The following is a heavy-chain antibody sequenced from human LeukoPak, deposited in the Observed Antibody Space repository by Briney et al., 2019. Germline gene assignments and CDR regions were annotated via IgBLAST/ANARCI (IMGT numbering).Heavy chain of an antibody. D-gene: IGHD3-3*01. CDR1: GFTFSDYY. CDR2: ISPSATSI. CDR3: ARAPFYYGLWSGHFDY. Sequence: GGSLRLSCAASGFTFSDYYMSWIRQAPGKGLQLVSFISPSATSIHYADSVRGRFTISRDNGKNSLDLQMNSLRAEDTAVYFCARAPFYYGLWSGHFDYWGQGSLVTVSS. J-gene: IGHJ4*02. V-gene: IGHV3-11*01.